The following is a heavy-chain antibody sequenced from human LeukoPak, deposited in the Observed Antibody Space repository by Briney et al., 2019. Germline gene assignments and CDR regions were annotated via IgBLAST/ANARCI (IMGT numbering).Heavy chain of an antibody. V-gene: IGHV4-4*07. CDR2: IYTSGST. D-gene: IGHD4-17*01. CDR3: ARDVAYYGDYPYVLDV. J-gene: IGHJ6*04. CDR1: GGSISSYY. Sequence: SETLSLTCTVSGGSISSYYWSWIRQPAGKGLEWIGRIYTSGSTKYNPSVKSRVSISADTSKNQLSLKMTSVTAADTAVYYCARDVAYYGDYPYVLDVWGKGTTVTVSS.